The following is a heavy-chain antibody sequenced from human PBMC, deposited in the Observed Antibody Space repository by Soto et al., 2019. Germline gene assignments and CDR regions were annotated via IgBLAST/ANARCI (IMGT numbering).Heavy chain of an antibody. D-gene: IGHD3-22*01. CDR3: AVPPGDYYDSSGSLDY. J-gene: IGHJ4*02. V-gene: IGHV4-39*01. Sequence: SETLSLTCTVSGGSISSSSYYWGWIRQPPGKGLEWIGSIYYSGSTYYNPSLKSRVTISVDTSKNQFSLKLSSVTAADMAVYYCAVPPGDYYDSSGSLDYWGQGTLVTVSS. CDR2: IYYSGST. CDR1: GGSISSSSYY.